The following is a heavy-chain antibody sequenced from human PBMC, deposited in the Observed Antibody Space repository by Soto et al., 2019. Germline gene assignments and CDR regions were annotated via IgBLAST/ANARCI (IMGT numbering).Heavy chain of an antibody. D-gene: IGHD3-10*01. Sequence: ASVKVSCKASEYTFTSYEINWVRQATGQGLEWMGWMNPNSGNSGFAHKFQGRVTMTRNTSISTAYMELSTLRSEDTAVYYCARHPGGSYYGLDVWGQGTTVTVSS. CDR3: ARHPGGSYYGLDV. CDR1: EYTFTSYE. CDR2: MNPNSGNS. V-gene: IGHV1-8*01. J-gene: IGHJ6*02.